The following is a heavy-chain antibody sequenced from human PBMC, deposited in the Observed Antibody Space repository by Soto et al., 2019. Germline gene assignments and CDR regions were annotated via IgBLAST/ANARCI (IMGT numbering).Heavy chain of an antibody. V-gene: IGHV1-69*01. CDR1: GGTFSSYA. Sequence: QVQLVQSGAEVKKPGSSVNVSCKASGGTFSSYAISWVLQAPGQGLEWMGGIIPIFGTANYAQKFQGRVTITADESTSTAYMELSRLRSEDTAVYYCASHSSSSLDFDYWGQGTLVTVSS. D-gene: IGHD6-6*01. CDR3: ASHSSSSLDFDY. J-gene: IGHJ4*02. CDR2: IIPIFGTA.